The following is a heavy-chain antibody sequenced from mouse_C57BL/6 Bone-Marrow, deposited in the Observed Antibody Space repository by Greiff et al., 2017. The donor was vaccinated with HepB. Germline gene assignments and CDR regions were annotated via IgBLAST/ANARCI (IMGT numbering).Heavy chain of an antibody. CDR1: GYAFSSYW. CDR3: ARGGAYGARGEFAY. V-gene: IGHV1-80*01. J-gene: IGHJ3*01. Sequence: QVQLKESGAELVKPGASVKISCKASGYAFSSYWMNWVKQRPGKGLEWIGQIYPGDGDTNYNGKFKGKATLTADKSSSTAYMQLSSLTSEDSAVYFCARGGAYGARGEFAYWGQGTLVTVSA. CDR2: IYPGDGDT. D-gene: IGHD1-1*02.